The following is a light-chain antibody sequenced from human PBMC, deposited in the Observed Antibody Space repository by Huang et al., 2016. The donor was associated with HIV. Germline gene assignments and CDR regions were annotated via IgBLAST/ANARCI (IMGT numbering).Light chain of an antibody. CDR2: VAS. CDR1: QSVSSN. CDR3: QQCNSWPRT. J-gene: IGKJ1*01. V-gene: IGKV3-15*01. Sequence: EIVMTQSPATLSVSPGERATLSCRASQSVSSNLAWYQQKPGHAPRLLIYVASTRASGIPARFSGSGSGTEFTLTISSLQSEDFAVYYCQQCNSWPRTFGQGTKVEIK.